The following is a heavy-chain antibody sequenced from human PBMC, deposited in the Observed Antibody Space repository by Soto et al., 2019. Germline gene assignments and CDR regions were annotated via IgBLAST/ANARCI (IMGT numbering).Heavy chain of an antibody. CDR3: ASGDSTFDY. CDR1: GFTFSSYG. Sequence: QVQLVESGGGVVQPGRSLRLSCAASGFTFSSYGMHWVRQAPGKGLEWVAVIWYDGSNKYYADSVKGRFTISRDNSKNTLYLQMNSLRAEDTAVYYCASGDSTFDYWGQGTLVTVSS. J-gene: IGHJ4*02. D-gene: IGHD2-21*01. V-gene: IGHV3-33*01. CDR2: IWYDGSNK.